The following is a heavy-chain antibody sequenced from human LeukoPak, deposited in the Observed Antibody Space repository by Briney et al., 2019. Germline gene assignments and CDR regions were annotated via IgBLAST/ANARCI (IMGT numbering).Heavy chain of an antibody. J-gene: IGHJ3*02. CDR1: GGSFSGYY. D-gene: IGHD3-22*01. V-gene: IGHV4-34*01. Sequence: SETLSLTCAVYGGSFSGYYWSWIRQPPGKGLEGIGEINHSGSTNYNPSLKSRVTISVDTSKNQFSLQLSSVTAADTAVYYCARSTLRPYYYDSSGYFSAFDIWGQGTMVTVSS. CDR2: INHSGST. CDR3: ARSTLRPYYYDSSGYFSAFDI.